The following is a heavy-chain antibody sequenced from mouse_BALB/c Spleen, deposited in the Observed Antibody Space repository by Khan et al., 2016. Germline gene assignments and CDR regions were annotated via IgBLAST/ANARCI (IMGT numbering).Heavy chain of an antibody. V-gene: IGHV5-6-3*01. CDR3: ARLGPWFAD. D-gene: IGHD4-1*01. Sequence: EVELVESGGDLVQPGGSLKLSCAASDFTFSTYGMSWVRQTPDKRLELVATINNNGGSTYYLDSVKGRFTIPRDTTETTLYLQLSSLNSEDTAMYYCARLGPWFADWGEGTLVTVSA. CDR2: INNNGGST. J-gene: IGHJ3*01. CDR1: DFTFSTYG.